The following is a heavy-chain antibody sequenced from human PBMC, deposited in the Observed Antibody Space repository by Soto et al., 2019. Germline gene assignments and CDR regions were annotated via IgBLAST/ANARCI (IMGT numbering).Heavy chain of an antibody. CDR3: ARGLDYYYDSSGYSHDAFAI. Sequence: PSETLSLTCAVYGGSFSGYYWSWIRQPPGKGLEWIGEINHSGSTNYNPSLKSRVTISVDTSKNQFSLKLSSVTAADTAVYYCARGLDYYYDSSGYSHDAFAIWAQGTMVTVSS. V-gene: IGHV4-34*01. D-gene: IGHD3-22*01. J-gene: IGHJ3*02. CDR1: GGSFSGYY. CDR2: INHSGST.